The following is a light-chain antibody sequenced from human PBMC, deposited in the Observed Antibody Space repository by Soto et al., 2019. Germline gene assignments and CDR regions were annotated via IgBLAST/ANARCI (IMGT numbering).Light chain of an antibody. Sequence: QSALTQPASVSGSPGQSITISCTGTSSDVGGYNYVSWYQQHPGKAPKLMIYEVSNRPSGVPDRFSGSKSGTSASLAISGLQSEDEADYYCAAWDDSLRGLYVFGTGTKLTVL. CDR1: SSDVGGYNY. J-gene: IGLJ1*01. CDR3: AAWDDSLRGLYV. CDR2: EVS. V-gene: IGLV2-14*01.